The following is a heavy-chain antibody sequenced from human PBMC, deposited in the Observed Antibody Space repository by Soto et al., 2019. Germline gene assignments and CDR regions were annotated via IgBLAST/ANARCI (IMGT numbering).Heavy chain of an antibody. CDR1: GFTFSSYA. CDR2: ISGSGGST. D-gene: IGHD3-10*01. J-gene: IGHJ4*02. CDR3: AKVGYYYGSGSYYPFDY. V-gene: IGHV3-23*01. Sequence: GGSLRLSCAASGFTFSSYAMSWVRQAPGKGLEWVSAISGSGGSTYYADSVKGRFTISRDNSKNTLYLQMNSLRAEDTAVYYCAKVGYYYGSGSYYPFDYWGQGTLVTVSS.